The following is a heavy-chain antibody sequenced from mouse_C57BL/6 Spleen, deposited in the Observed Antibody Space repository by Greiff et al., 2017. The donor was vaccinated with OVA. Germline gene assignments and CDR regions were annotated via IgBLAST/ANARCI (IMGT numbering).Heavy chain of an antibody. CDR1: GYTFTDYE. D-gene: IGHD1-1*01. CDR2: IDPETGGT. V-gene: IGHV1-15*01. CDR3: TLHYGSSPYWYFDV. J-gene: IGHJ1*03. Sequence: VQLVESGAELVRPGASVTLSCKASGYTFTDYEMHWVKQTPVHGLEWIGAIDPETGGTAYNQKFKGKAILTSDKSSSTAYMELRSLTSEDSAVYYCTLHYGSSPYWYFDVWGTGTTVTVSS.